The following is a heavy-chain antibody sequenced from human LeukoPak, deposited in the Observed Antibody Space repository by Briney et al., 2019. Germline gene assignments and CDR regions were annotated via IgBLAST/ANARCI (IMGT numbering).Heavy chain of an antibody. J-gene: IGHJ4*02. CDR2: IGGSGSRR. CDR1: GFTFSSYA. CDR3: ARAYADSGDYEAY. Sequence: GGSLRLSCAASGFTFSSYAMSWVRQAPGKGLEWVSAIGGSGSRRYHADSVKGRFTISRHNSRNTLYLQMNSLRAEDTAVYYCARAYADSGDYEAYWGQGTLVTVSS. D-gene: IGHD4-17*01. V-gene: IGHV3-23*01.